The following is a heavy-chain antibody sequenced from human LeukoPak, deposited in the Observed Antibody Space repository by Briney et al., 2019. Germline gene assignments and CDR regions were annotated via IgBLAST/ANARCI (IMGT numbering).Heavy chain of an antibody. D-gene: IGHD2-8*01. CDR1: GFTVGGNY. J-gene: IGHJ3*02. CDR2: FYRDGRA. CDR3: ARDRRRIRGQNGDGDAFDI. Sequence: GGSLRLSCTASGFTVGGNYISWVRQAPGKGLEWVSIFYRDGRAFHAASVKGRFTMSRDNSKNTVDLQMNSLRAEDTAVYFCARDRRRIRGQNGDGDAFDIWGQGTRVTVSS. V-gene: IGHV3-53*01.